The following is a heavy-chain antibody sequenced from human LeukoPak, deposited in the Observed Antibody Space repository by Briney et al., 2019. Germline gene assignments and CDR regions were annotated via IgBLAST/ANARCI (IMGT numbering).Heavy chain of an antibody. J-gene: IGHJ2*01. D-gene: IGHD3-10*01. CDR1: GFSFSSHG. Sequence: GGSLRLSCAASGFSFSSHGMSWVRQAPWKGPEWVSSISSGSDYTFYADSVKGRFTISRDNSKNALYLQMNSLRAGDTAIYHCAKIGVIGNWYYDVWGRGTLVTVSS. V-gene: IGHV3-23*01. CDR2: ISSGSDYT. CDR3: AKIGVIGNWYYDV.